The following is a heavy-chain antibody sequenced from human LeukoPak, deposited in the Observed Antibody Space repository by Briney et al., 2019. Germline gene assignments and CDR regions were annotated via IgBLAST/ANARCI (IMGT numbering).Heavy chain of an antibody. CDR3: ATVSRYFDWLLNLEYFQH. V-gene: IGHV1-24*01. J-gene: IGHJ1*01. Sequence: ASVKVSCKVSGYTLTELSMHWVRQAPGKGLEWMGGFDPEDGETIYAQKFQGRVTMTEDTSTDTAYMELSSLRSEDTAVYYCATVSRYFDWLLNLEYFQHWGQGTLVTVSS. CDR2: FDPEDGET. CDR1: GYTLTELS. D-gene: IGHD3-9*01.